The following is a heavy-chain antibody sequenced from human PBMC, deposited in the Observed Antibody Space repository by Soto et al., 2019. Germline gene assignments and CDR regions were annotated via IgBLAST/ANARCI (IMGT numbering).Heavy chain of an antibody. CDR2: IWYDGSNK. CDR3: ARDGGYAGYYFDY. D-gene: IGHD5-12*01. Sequence: PGGSQRLSCAASGFTFSSYGMHWFRQSPGKGLEWVAVIWYDGSNKYYADSVKGRFTISRDNSKNTLYLQMNSLRAEDTAVYYCARDGGYAGYYFDYWGQGTLVTVSS. J-gene: IGHJ4*02. V-gene: IGHV3-33*01. CDR1: GFTFSSYG.